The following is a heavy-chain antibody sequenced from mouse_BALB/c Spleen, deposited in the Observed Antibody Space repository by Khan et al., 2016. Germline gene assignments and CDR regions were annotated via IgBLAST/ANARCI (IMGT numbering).Heavy chain of an antibody. J-gene: IGHJ4*01. CDR3: AGGYDGGPMDY. CDR1: GFNIKDTY. V-gene: IGHV14-3*02. Sequence: EVELVESGAELVKPGASVKLSCTASGFNIKDTYMHWVKQRPEQGLEWIGRIDPANGNTKYDPKFQGKATITADTSSNTAYLQLSSLTSEDTAVYYCAGGYDGGPMDYWGQGTSVTVSS. CDR2: IDPANGNT. D-gene: IGHD2-2*01.